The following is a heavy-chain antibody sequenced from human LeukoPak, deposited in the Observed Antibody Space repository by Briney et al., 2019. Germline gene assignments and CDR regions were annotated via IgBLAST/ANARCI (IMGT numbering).Heavy chain of an antibody. Sequence: GGSLRLSCAASGFTFSSYWMAWVRQPPGKGLEWLANIKPDGSGQYYVDSLKGRFTISRDNAENSLYLQMNSLRAEDTAVYYCARAAVAAPGDVWGQGTTVTVSS. CDR3: ARAAVAAPGDV. V-gene: IGHV3-7*04. CDR2: IKPDGSGQ. CDR1: GFTFSSYW. D-gene: IGHD6-19*01. J-gene: IGHJ6*02.